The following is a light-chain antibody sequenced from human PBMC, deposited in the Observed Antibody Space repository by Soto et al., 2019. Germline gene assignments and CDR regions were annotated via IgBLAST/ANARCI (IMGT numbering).Light chain of an antibody. Sequence: AIQLTQSPSSLSASVGDIVTITCRASQGISSALAWYQQKPGKAPKLLIYDASCLESGVPSRFSGSGSATDFTLTISSLQPAGFATYYCQQFNSYLTFGGGTKVEIK. CDR2: DAS. CDR1: QGISSA. V-gene: IGKV1-13*02. CDR3: QQFNSYLT. J-gene: IGKJ4*01.